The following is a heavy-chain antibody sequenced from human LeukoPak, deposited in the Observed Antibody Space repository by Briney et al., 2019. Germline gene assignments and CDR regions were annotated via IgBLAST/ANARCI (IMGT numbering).Heavy chain of an antibody. D-gene: IGHD1-20*01. J-gene: IGHJ4*02. CDR3: ARRRYNWNAIDY. V-gene: IGHV3-11*01. CDR1: GFTFSDYY. Sequence: GGSLRLSCAASGFTFSDYYMSWIRQAPGKGLEWVSYISSSGSTLYYADSVKGRITISRDNAKNSLYLQMNSLRAEDTAVYYCARRRYNWNAIDYWGQGSLVTVSS. CDR2: ISSSGSTL.